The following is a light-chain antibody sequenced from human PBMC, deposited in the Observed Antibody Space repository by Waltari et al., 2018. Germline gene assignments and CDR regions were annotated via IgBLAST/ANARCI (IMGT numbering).Light chain of an antibody. Sequence: TCRASQGIRNDLGWYQQKPGTAPKLLIYAASRLQSGVPSRFSGSGSGTDFTLTISSLQPEDFATYYCLQDYNYPRTFGQGTKVEIK. V-gene: IGKV1-6*01. J-gene: IGKJ1*01. CDR3: LQDYNYPRT. CDR1: QGIRND. CDR2: AAS.